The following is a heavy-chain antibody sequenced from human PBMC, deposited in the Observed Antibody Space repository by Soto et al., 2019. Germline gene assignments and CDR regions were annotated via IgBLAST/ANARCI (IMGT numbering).Heavy chain of an antibody. CDR3: ARAKFESTGWHQFDI. CDR2: IYHSGTT. Sequence: SETLSLTCAVSGASIRGSKWWSWVRQPPGKGLEWIGDIYHSGTTNYNPSLKSRVTMSVDKSKNQFSLNLTSVTAADTAVYYCARAKFESTGWHQFDIWGQGTLVTVSS. D-gene: IGHD7-27*01. J-gene: IGHJ4*02. CDR1: GASIRGSKW. V-gene: IGHV4-4*02.